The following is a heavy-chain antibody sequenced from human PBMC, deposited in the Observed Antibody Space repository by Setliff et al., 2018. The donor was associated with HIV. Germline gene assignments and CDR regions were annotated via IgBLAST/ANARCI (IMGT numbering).Heavy chain of an antibody. J-gene: IGHJ4*02. CDR2: VKSKTDGGTT. CDR1: GFTFRNAW. V-gene: IGHV3-15*01. CDR3: TTDQVKYYYGSESFGTF. Sequence: GGSLRLSCAASGFTFRNAWMSWVRQAPGKGLEWVGRVKSKTDGGTTDYAAPVKGRFTISRDDSKNTLYLQMNSLKTEDTAVYYCTTDQVKYYYGSESFGTFWGQGTLVTVSS. D-gene: IGHD3-10*01.